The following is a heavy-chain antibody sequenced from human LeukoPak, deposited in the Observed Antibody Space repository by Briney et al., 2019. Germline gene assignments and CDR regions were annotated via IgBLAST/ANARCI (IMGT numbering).Heavy chain of an antibody. J-gene: IGHJ3*02. CDR3: ARERVTMIVDAFDI. D-gene: IGHD3-22*01. Sequence: KPSETLSLTCTVSGGSISSGSYYWSWIRQPAGKGLEWIGRIYTSGSTNYNPSLKSRVTISVDTSKNQFSLKLSSVTAADTAVYYCARERVTMIVDAFDIWGQGTMVTVSS. CDR2: IYTSGST. CDR1: GGSISSGSYY. V-gene: IGHV4-61*02.